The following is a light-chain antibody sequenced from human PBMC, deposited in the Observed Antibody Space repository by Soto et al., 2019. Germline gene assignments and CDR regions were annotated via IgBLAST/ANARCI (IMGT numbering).Light chain of an antibody. CDR2: DVS. J-gene: IGLJ1*01. V-gene: IGLV2-14*01. CDR1: TSDIGGYYF. Sequence: QSALTQPASVSWSPVHSITISFTGTTSDIGGYYFVSWYQQHPGKAPKLLIYDVSHRPSGVSNRFSGSKSGNTASLTISGLQAEDESEYYCSSYRSSNIPFVSGTGTKLTVL. CDR3: SSYRSSNIPFV.